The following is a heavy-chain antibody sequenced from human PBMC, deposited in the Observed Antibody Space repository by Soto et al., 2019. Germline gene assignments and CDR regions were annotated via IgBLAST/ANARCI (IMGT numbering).Heavy chain of an antibody. CDR3: ARGVNSGGSFNRDPNYGMDV. J-gene: IGHJ6*02. CDR1: GGSFSGYY. Sequence: SETLSLTCAVYGGSFSGYYWSWIRQPPGKGLEWIGEISHSGSTNYNPSIKSRVTISVDTSKNQFSLKLSSVTAADTAVYYCARGVNSGGSFNRDPNYGMDVWGQGTTVTVSS. V-gene: IGHV4-34*01. D-gene: IGHD2-15*01. CDR2: ISHSGST.